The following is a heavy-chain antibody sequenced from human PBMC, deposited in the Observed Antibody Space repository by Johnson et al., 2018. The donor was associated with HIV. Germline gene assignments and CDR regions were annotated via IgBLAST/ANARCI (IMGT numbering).Heavy chain of an antibody. D-gene: IGHD5-18*01. CDR1: GSTFGSIW. CDR3: ARWVDTTFDI. Sequence: VQLVESGGGLVQPGGSLRSSCAAPGSTFGSIWMTGVRRAPGKGRGGVANIKQDGSEKYYVDSVKGRFTISRDNAKNSLYLQMNSLRAEDTAVYYCARWVDTTFDIWGQGTMVTVSS. V-gene: IGHV3-7*01. J-gene: IGHJ3*02. CDR2: IKQDGSEK.